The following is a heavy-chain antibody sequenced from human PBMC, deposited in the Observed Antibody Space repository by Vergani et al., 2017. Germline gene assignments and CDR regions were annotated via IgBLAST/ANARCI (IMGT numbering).Heavy chain of an antibody. CDR2: INWNGDST. V-gene: IGHV3-20*04. J-gene: IGHJ4*02. D-gene: IGHD3-22*01. Sequence: EVLLVESGGGLVRPGGSLRLSCAASGFTFDDYGMSWVRHAPGKGLEWVSSINWNGDSTGYADSVKGRFTISRDNAKNSLHLQMNSLRAEDTALYYCARDGTDIFVSSSDYSHLLYYWGQGILVTVSS. CDR3: ARDGTDIFVSSSDYSHLLYY. CDR1: GFTFDDYG.